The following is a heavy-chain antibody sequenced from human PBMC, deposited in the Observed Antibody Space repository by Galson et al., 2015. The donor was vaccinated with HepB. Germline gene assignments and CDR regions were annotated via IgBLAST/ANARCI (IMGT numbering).Heavy chain of an antibody. CDR3: ASGDIVVVPAAIGNYYYYGMDV. J-gene: IGHJ6*02. CDR1: GGTFSSYA. Sequence: SVKVSCKASGGTFSSYAISWVRQAPGQGLEWVGGIIPIFGTANYAQKFQGRVTITADESTSTAYMELSSLRSEDTAVYYCASGDIVVVPAAIGNYYYYGMDVWGQGTTVTVSS. D-gene: IGHD2-2*02. V-gene: IGHV1-69*13. CDR2: IIPIFGTA.